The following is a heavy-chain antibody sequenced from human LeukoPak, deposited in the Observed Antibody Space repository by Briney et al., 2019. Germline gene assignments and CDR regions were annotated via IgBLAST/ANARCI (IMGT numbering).Heavy chain of an antibody. D-gene: IGHD1-14*01. J-gene: IGHJ6*03. V-gene: IGHV3-30*02. Sequence: PGGSLRLSCAASGFTFSNYAMHWVRQAPGKGLEWVAFMRHDGSNIYYVDSVKGRFTISRDNSKNTLFLQMNSLIAEDTAVYYCAKTGFQWGYYFYYMDVWGKGTTVTVSS. CDR2: MRHDGSNI. CDR1: GFTFSNYA. CDR3: AKTGFQWGYYFYYMDV.